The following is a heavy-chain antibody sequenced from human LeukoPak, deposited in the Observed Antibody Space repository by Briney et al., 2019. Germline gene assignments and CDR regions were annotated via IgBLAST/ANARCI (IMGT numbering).Heavy chain of an antibody. V-gene: IGHV3-23*01. Sequence: GGSLRLSCTASGFSFRTYNLHWVRQAPGKGLEWVSGISGSGDSDSTYYADSVKGRFTISRDNSRNTLYLQMSSLRAEDTAVYYCAKADSSGWYESNWFDPWGQGTLVTVSS. J-gene: IGHJ5*02. CDR1: GFSFRTYN. CDR2: ISGSGDSDST. CDR3: AKADSSGWYESNWFDP. D-gene: IGHD6-19*01.